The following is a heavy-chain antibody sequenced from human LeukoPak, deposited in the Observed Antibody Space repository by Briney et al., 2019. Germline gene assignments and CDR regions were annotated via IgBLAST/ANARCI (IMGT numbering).Heavy chain of an antibody. D-gene: IGHD4-17*01. CDR3: ARGVAGDYGDSSDY. V-gene: IGHV3-48*03. J-gene: IGHJ4*02. CDR1: GFTFSSYE. Sequence: GGSLRLSCAASGFTFSSYEMNWVRQAPGKGLEWVSYISSSGSTIYYADSVKGRFTISRDNAKNSLYLQMNSLRAEDTAVYYCARGVAGDYGDSSDYWGQGTLVTVSS. CDR2: ISSSGSTI.